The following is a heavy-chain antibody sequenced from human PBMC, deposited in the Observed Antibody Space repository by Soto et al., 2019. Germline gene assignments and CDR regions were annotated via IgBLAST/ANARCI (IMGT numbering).Heavy chain of an antibody. D-gene: IGHD2-2*01. CDR1: GYSFTSYW. J-gene: IGHJ4*02. V-gene: IGHV5-51*01. Sequence: PGESLKISCKGSGYSFTSYWIGWVRQMPGKGLEWMGIIYPGDSDTRYSPSFQGQVTISADKPISTAYLQWSSLKASDTAMYYCARAPLVVVPAANFDYWGQGTLVTVSS. CDR3: ARAPLVVVPAANFDY. CDR2: IYPGDSDT.